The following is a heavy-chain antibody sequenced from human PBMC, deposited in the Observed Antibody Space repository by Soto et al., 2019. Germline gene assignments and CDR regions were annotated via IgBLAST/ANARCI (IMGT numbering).Heavy chain of an antibody. Sequence: ASVKVSCKASAYSFSSYGITWVRRAPGQGLEWVGWISAYNGNFNYAQKYEGRVTLTTDTSTSTAYMELSSLRSDDTAVYYCARDRPTMAAILLMDVWGQGTTVTVSS. J-gene: IGHJ6*02. CDR1: AYSFSSYG. V-gene: IGHV1-18*04. D-gene: IGHD3-10*01. CDR2: ISAYNGNF. CDR3: ARDRPTMAAILLMDV.